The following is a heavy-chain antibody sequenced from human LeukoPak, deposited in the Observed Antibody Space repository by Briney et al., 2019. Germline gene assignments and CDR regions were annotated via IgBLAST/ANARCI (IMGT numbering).Heavy chain of an antibody. J-gene: IGHJ2*01. CDR3: ATGLYDSSGYAKSPTRYFDP. Sequence: SQTLSLTCTVSGGSISSGSYYWSWIRQPAGKGLEWIGRIYTSGSTKYNPSRKSRVPISVDTSNNQFCLKLSSVTAADTAVYYCATGLYDSSGYAKSPTRYFDPWGRGSLVTVSS. D-gene: IGHD3-22*01. V-gene: IGHV4-61*02. CDR1: GGSISSGSYY. CDR2: IYTSGST.